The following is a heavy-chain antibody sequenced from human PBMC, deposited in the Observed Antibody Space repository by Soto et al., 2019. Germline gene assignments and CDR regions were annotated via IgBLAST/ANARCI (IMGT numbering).Heavy chain of an antibody. CDR1: GGTFSSYA. J-gene: IGHJ6*02. CDR2: IIPISDTT. D-gene: IGHD2-2*01. CDR3: ARSQGSSTSLEIYYYYYYGMDV. V-gene: IGHV1-69*01. Sequence: QVQLVQSGAEVQKPGSSVKVSCKASGGTFSSYAISWVRQAPGQGLEWRGGIIPISDTTNYAQKFQGRVTITADESTSTAYMELSSLSSEDTAVYYCARSQGSSTSLEIYYYYYYGMDVWGQGTTVTVSS.